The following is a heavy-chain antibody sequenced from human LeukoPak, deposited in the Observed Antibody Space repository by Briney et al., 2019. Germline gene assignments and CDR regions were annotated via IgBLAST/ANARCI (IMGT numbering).Heavy chain of an antibody. CDR1: GGTFSSYA. Sequence: GASVKVSCKASGGTFSSYAISWVRQAPGQGLEWMGGIIPIFGTANYAQKFQGRVTITADESTSTAYMELSSLRSEDTAVYYCARARALRLGELSSYYFDCWGQGTLVTVSS. D-gene: IGHD3-16*02. CDR2: IIPIFGTA. J-gene: IGHJ4*02. V-gene: IGHV1-69*01. CDR3: ARARALRLGELSSYYFDC.